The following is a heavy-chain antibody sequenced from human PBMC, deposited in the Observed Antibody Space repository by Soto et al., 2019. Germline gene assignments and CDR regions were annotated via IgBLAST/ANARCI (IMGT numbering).Heavy chain of an antibody. V-gene: IGHV4-59*01. Sequence: LSLTCTVSGDSITSYFWSWIRRPPGKGLEWIGYIYYTGGGTYNPSLRSRVAMSVDTSTSQISLTLTSVTAADTAIYYCARDPAGDYGFWGRGILVTVSS. J-gene: IGHJ4*02. D-gene: IGHD3-16*01. CDR2: IYYTGGG. CDR3: ARDPAGDYGF. CDR1: GDSITSYF.